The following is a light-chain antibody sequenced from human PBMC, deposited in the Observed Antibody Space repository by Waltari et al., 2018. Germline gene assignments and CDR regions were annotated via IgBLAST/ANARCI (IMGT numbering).Light chain of an antibody. Sequence: DIVMTQSPDSLAVSLGERATINCKSSQSVFYSPNNNNYLAWYQQKPGQPPKLLIYWASTRESGVPDRFSGSGSGTDFTLTTSSLQAEDVAVYYCQQYYNTPFTFGPGTKVDIK. V-gene: IGKV4-1*01. CDR2: WAS. CDR1: QSVFYSPNNNNY. J-gene: IGKJ3*01. CDR3: QQYYNTPFT.